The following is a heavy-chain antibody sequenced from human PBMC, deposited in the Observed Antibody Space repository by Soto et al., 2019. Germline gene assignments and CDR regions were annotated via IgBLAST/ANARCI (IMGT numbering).Heavy chain of an antibody. CDR3: ARPGSNWYTSMDV. Sequence: PGESLKISCQASGYTFTSYYIGWVRQMPGKGLEWMGVIYPGDSDARYSPSFQGQVTISADKSISTAYLQWSSLKASDTAMYYCARPGSNWYTSMDVWGQGTTVTVSS. V-gene: IGHV5-51*01. CDR2: IYPGDSDA. D-gene: IGHD6-13*01. J-gene: IGHJ6*02. CDR1: GYTFTSYY.